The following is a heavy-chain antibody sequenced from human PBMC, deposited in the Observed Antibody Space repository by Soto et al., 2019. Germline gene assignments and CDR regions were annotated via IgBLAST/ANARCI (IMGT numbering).Heavy chain of an antibody. CDR3: ATGGVGIVVGY. Sequence: EVQLLESGGGWVQPGGSLRLSCAASGFPFGSYAMSWVRHAPGKGLQWVSGISVNGDNTYYADSVKGRFTISRDNSKNTLYLQMNSLTAEDTAVYYCATGGVGIVVGYCVQGTLVTVSS. J-gene: IGHJ4*02. CDR1: GFPFGSYA. CDR2: ISVNGDNT. V-gene: IGHV3-23*01. D-gene: IGHD5-12*01.